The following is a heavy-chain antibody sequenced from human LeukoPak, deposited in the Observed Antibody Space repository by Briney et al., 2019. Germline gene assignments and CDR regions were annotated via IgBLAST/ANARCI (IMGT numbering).Heavy chain of an antibody. Sequence: SETLSLTCTVSGYSISSGYYWGWVRQSPGKGLEWIGSIFQSENTWSIYYSGSTYYNPSLKSRVTISVDTSKNQFSLNLSSVTAADTAVYYCATSLGYCSGGSCSPDDYWGQGTLVTVSS. CDR2: IYYSGST. CDR3: ATSLGYCSGGSCSPDDY. J-gene: IGHJ4*02. CDR1: GYSISSGYY. V-gene: IGHV4-38-2*02. D-gene: IGHD2-15*01.